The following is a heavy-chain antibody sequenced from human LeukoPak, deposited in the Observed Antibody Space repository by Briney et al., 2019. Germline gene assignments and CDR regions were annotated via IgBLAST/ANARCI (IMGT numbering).Heavy chain of an antibody. CDR2: INPSGGST. J-gene: IGHJ4*02. CDR1: GYTFTSYY. CDR3: ARDSSSYYYDSSGYYYFDY. V-gene: IGHV1-46*01. Sequence: ATVKVSCKASGYTFTSYYMHWVRQAPGQGLEWMGIINPSGGSTSYAQKFQGRVTMTRDTSTSTVYMELSSLRSEDTAVYYCARDSSSYYYDSSGYYYFDYWGQGTLVTVSS. D-gene: IGHD3-22*01.